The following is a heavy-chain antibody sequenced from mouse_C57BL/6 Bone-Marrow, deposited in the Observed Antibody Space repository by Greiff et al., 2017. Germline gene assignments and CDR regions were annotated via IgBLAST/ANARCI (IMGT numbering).Heavy chain of an antibody. D-gene: IGHD1-1*01. J-gene: IGHJ1*03. CDR2: IWTGGGT. CDR1: GFSLTSYA. V-gene: IGHV2-9-1*01. Sequence: VQLQQSGPGLVAPSQSLSITCTVSGFSLTSYAISWVRQPPGKGLEWLGVIWTGGGTNYNSALKSRLSISKDNSKSQVFLKMNSLQTDDTARYYCAVLTAVVYWYFDVWGTGTTVTVSS. CDR3: AVLTAVVYWYFDV.